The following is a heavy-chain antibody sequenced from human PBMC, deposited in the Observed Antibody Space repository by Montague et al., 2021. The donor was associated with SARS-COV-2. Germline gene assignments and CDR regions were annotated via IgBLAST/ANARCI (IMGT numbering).Heavy chain of an antibody. V-gene: IGHV3-30-3*01. D-gene: IGHD2-21*02. CDR3: AREGDIVVVTDAFDI. CDR2: ISYDGSNK. J-gene: IGHJ3*02. Sequence: SLRLSCAASGFTFSSYAMHWVRQAPGKGLEWVAVISYDGSNKYYAESVKGRFTISRDNSKNTLYLQMNSLRAEDTAVYYCAREGDIVVVTDAFDIWGQGTMVTVSS. CDR1: GFTFSSYA.